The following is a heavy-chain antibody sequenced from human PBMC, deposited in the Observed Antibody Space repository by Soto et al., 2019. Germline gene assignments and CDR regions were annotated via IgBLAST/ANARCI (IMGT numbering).Heavy chain of an antibody. D-gene: IGHD3-10*01. CDR3: AREVKGVTSFDY. V-gene: IGHV1-3*01. CDR1: GFTALSYA. J-gene: IGHJ4*02. Sequence: QVRLIQSGPEMMQPGASVRVSCTASGFTALSYAFHWVRQAPGQGPERLGWLNGGVDGTSYSQRLQGRVTISRDTSANTVYLEVNSLTSEDTAVYYCAREVKGVTSFDYWGQGTLVTVSS. CDR2: LNGGVDGT.